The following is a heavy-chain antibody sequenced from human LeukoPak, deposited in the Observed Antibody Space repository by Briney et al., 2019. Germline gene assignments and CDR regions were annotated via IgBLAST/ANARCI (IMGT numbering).Heavy chain of an antibody. Sequence: PGGSLRLSCAASGFTVSSNYMSWVRQAPGKGLEWVSVIYSGGSTYYADSVKGRFTISRDNSKNTLYLQMNSLRAEDTAVYYCARVDYSDSGFDYWGQGTLVTVSS. D-gene: IGHD4-11*01. CDR1: GFTVSSNY. J-gene: IGHJ4*02. CDR2: IYSGGST. CDR3: ARVDYSDSGFDY. V-gene: IGHV3-66*01.